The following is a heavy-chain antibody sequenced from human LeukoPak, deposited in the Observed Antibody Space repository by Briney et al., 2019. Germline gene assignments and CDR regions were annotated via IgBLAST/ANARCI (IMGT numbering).Heavy chain of an antibody. Sequence: ASVKVSCKASGYTFTSYDINWVRQATGQGLEWMGWMNPNSGNTGYAQKFQGRVTMTRNTSISTAYMELSSLRSEDTAVYYCARVPPYYDFWSGYSNYYYYYGMDVWGQGTTVTVSS. V-gene: IGHV1-8*01. D-gene: IGHD3-3*01. CDR2: MNPNSGNT. CDR3: ARVPPYYDFWSGYSNYYYYYGMDV. J-gene: IGHJ6*02. CDR1: GYTFTSYD.